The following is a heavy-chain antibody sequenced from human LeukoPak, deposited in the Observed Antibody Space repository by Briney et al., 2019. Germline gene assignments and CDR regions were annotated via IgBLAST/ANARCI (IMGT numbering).Heavy chain of an antibody. J-gene: IGHJ4*02. CDR3: GSLTVVAKDH. D-gene: IGHD3-22*01. CDR2: INSDGSST. V-gene: IGHV3-74*01. CDR1: GFTFSTYC. Sequence: PGGSLRLSCAASGFTFSTYCMHWVRQAPGKGLVGVAQINSDGSSTSYADSVKGRFTISRDNAKNTLYLQMINLRAEDTAVYYCGSLTVVAKDHWGQGTLVTVSS.